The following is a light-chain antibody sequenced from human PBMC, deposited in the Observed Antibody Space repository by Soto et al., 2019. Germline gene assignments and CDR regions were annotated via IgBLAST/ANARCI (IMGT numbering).Light chain of an antibody. J-gene: IGKJ1*01. CDR3: QQYNSYWP. CDR1: QSISSW. CDR2: DAS. V-gene: IGKV1-5*01. Sequence: ASVGERVIIPCRASQSISSWLAWYQQKPGKAPKLLIYDASSLESGVPSRFSGSGSGTEFTLTISSLQPDDFATYYCQQYNSYWPFGQGTKV.